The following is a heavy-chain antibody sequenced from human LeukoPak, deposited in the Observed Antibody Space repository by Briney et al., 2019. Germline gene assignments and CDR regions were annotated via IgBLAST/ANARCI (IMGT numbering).Heavy chain of an antibody. CDR1: GFTVSSNY. D-gene: IGHD1-26*01. CDR2: IYSGGST. J-gene: IGHJ4*02. Sequence: GGSLRLSCAAAGFTVSSNYMSWVRQAPGKGLEWVSVIYSGGSTYYADSVKGRFTISRDNSKNTLYLQMNSLRAEDTAVYYCARDLLHPFDYWGQGTLVTVSS. CDR3: ARDLLHPFDY. V-gene: IGHV3-66*01.